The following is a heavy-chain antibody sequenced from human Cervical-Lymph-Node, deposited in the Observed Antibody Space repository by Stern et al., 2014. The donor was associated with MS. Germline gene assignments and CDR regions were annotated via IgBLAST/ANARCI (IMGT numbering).Heavy chain of an antibody. D-gene: IGHD2-2*01. CDR3: GRASSWAFDF. CDR1: VYTFTKYA. V-gene: IGHV1-3*01. J-gene: IGHJ4*02. Sequence: VQLVESGAEVMKPGASVKISCKASVYTFTKYALHWVRQAPGQRLEWMGWINPGFGNTKYSPNFQGRVTITRNSSANTVYMELSSLRSEDTAVYYCGRASSWAFDFWGQGTLVTVSS. CDR2: INPGFGNT.